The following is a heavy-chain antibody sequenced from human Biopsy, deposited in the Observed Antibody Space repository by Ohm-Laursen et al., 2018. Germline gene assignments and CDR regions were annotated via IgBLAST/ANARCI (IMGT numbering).Heavy chain of an antibody. CDR2: MSHSGSI. CDR3: ARWEVGYSANDLRFDY. Sequence: GTLSLTCAVYGGSFSGSYWTWIRQPPGKGLEWLGEMSHSGSINHNPSLKSRVTISMDTSKNQFSLKLTSVTAADTAVYYCARWEVGYSANDLRFDYWGQGTLVIVSS. J-gene: IGHJ4*02. V-gene: IGHV4-34*01. CDR1: GGSFSGSY. D-gene: IGHD5-12*01.